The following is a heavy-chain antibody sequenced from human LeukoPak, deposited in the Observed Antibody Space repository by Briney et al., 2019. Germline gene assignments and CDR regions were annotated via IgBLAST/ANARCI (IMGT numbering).Heavy chain of an antibody. CDR2: ISWNSGSI. D-gene: IGHD1-26*01. CDR1: GFTFDDYA. V-gene: IGHV3-9*01. Sequence: GGSLRLSCVASGFTFDDYAIHWVRQAPGKGLEWVSGISWNSGSIGYGDSVKGRFTISRDNAKNALDLQRKSLRVEDTALYYCVKGVGPTWEPNRFDLWGQGTLVTVSS. CDR3: VKGVGPTWEPNRFDL. J-gene: IGHJ5*02.